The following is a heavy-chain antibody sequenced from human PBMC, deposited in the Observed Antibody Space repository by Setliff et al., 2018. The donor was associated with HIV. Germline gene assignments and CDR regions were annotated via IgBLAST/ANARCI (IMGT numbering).Heavy chain of an antibody. CDR3: ARGGELLWTRSFDY. CDR1: GGSISSYY. CDR2: IHSSGST. J-gene: IGHJ4*02. Sequence: SETLSLTCTISGGSISSYYWSWIRQPPGKGLEWIGNIHSSGSTNYNPSLKSRVTITVDTSKNQFSLKLSSVTAADTAVYYCARGGELLWTRSFDYWGQGTLVTVSS. V-gene: IGHV4-4*09. D-gene: IGHD3-10*01.